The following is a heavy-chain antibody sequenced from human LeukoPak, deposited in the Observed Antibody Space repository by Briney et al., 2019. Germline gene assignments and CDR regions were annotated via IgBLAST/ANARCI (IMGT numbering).Heavy chain of an antibody. Sequence: PSETLSLTCTVSGGSISSYHWTWIRQPAGKGLEWIGEINHSGSTNYNPSLKSRVTISVDTSKNQFSLKLSSATAADTAVYYCARGVAAAGPMWYFDYWGQGTLVTVSS. D-gene: IGHD6-13*01. CDR1: GGSISSYH. V-gene: IGHV4-34*01. CDR2: INHSGST. CDR3: ARGVAAAGPMWYFDY. J-gene: IGHJ4*02.